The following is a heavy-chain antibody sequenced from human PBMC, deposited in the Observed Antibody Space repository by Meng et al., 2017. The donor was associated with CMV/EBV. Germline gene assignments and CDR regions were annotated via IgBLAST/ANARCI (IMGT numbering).Heavy chain of an antibody. CDR3: ARLSGSGTTSTGYHYAFDS. J-gene: IGHJ4*02. V-gene: IGHV4-30-4*08. CDR2: IYYSGTT. CDR1: GGSISSGDYY. D-gene: IGHD3-22*01. Sequence: QARLEGSGPGLVKPSQTLSLTCSVSGGSISSGDYYWSWIRQPPGKGLEWIGYIYYSGTTYYNPSLESRVTISVDTSKNQFSLNLSSVTAADTAVYYCARLSGSGTTSTGYHYAFDSWGQGTLVTVSS.